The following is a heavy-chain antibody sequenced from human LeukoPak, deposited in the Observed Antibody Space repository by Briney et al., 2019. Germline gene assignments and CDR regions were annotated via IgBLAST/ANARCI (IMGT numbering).Heavy chain of an antibody. CDR1: GFTFGDYA. CDR3: TSWYYDSSAH. V-gene: IGHV3-49*04. CDR2: IRSKAYGGTT. Sequence: GRSLRLSCTASGFTFGDYAMSWVRQAPGKGLEWVGFIRSKAYGGTTEYAASVKGRFTISRDDSKSIAYLQMNSLKTEDTAVYYCTSWYYDSSAHWGQGTLVTVSS. D-gene: IGHD3-22*01. J-gene: IGHJ4*02.